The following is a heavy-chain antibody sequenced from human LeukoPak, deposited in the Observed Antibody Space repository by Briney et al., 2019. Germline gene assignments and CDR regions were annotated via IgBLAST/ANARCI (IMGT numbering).Heavy chain of an antibody. J-gene: IGHJ4*02. V-gene: IGHV3-21*04. CDR1: GFTFRSYW. Sequence: GGSLRLSCAASGFTFRSYWMAWVRQAPGKGLEWISYITTSGSSTNYADSVKGRFTISRDNAKNSVVLQMNSLRTEDTAVYYCTRERRGSYHAFDYWGQGTLVTVSS. CDR2: ITTSGSST. CDR3: TRERRGSYHAFDY. D-gene: IGHD3-16*02.